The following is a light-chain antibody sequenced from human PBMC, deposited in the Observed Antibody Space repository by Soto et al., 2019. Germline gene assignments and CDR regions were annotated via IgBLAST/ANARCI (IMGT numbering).Light chain of an antibody. Sequence: EIVLTQSPGTLSLSPGERATLSCRASRSVYSNYLAWYQQKSGQAPRLLIYAASSRATGIPDRFSGSGSGTDVTLTISRLETEDFAVYYCQQYGPPPRTFGQGTKVEMK. CDR3: QQYGPPPRT. J-gene: IGKJ1*01. V-gene: IGKV3-20*01. CDR1: RSVYSNY. CDR2: AAS.